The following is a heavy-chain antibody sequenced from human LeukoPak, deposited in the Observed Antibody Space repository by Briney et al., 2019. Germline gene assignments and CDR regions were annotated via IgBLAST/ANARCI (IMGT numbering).Heavy chain of an antibody. CDR2: MNPNSGNT. D-gene: IGHD4-17*01. Sequence: ASVKVSCKASGYTFTSYDINWVRQATGQGLEWMGWMNPNSGNTGYAQKFQGRVTITRNTSISTAYMELSSLRSEDTAVYYCARSGLYGDYFDYWGQGTLVTVSS. V-gene: IGHV1-8*03. CDR1: GYTFTSYD. J-gene: IGHJ4*02. CDR3: ARSGLYGDYFDY.